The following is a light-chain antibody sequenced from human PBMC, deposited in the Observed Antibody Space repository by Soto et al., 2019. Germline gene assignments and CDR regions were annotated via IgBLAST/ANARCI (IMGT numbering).Light chain of an antibody. CDR2: GTN. V-gene: IGLV1-44*01. J-gene: IGLJ3*02. Sequence: QSVLTQPPSASGTPGQGVTISCSGSSSNIGMNTINWYQQLPGTAPKLLIYGTNQWPSGVPDRFSGSKSGTSASLAISGLQAEDEADYYCESCDSSLSGLVFGGGTKLTVL. CDR3: ESCDSSLSGLV. CDR1: SSNIGMNT.